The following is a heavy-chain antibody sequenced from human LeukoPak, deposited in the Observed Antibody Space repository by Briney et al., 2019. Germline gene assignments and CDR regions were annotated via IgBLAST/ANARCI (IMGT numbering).Heavy chain of an antibody. CDR3: ARGAYYDFWSGYYLFPRGGYYYDYMDV. CDR2: INPNSGGT. V-gene: IGHV1-2*02. CDR1: GYTFTGYY. D-gene: IGHD3-3*01. Sequence: GASVKVSCKASGYTFTGYYMHWVRQAPGQGLEWMGWINPNSGGTNYAQKFQGRVTMTRDTSISTAYMELSRLRSDDTAVYYCARGAYYDFWSGYYLFPRGGYYYDYMDVWGKGTTVTVSS. J-gene: IGHJ6*03.